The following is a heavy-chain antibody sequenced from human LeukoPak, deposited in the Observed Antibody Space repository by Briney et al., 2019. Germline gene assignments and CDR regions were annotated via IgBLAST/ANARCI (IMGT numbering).Heavy chain of an antibody. CDR2: ISSSGST. CDR1: GGSISSYY. V-gene: IGHV4-59*01. Sequence: PSETLSLTCTVSGGSISSYYWSWIRQPPGKGLEWIGYISSSGSTNYNPSLKSRVTVSIDTSKNQFSLNLSSVTAADTAVYYCARATLAGYFSYFYMDVWGKGTTVTFSS. CDR3: ARATLAGYFSYFYMDV. J-gene: IGHJ6*03.